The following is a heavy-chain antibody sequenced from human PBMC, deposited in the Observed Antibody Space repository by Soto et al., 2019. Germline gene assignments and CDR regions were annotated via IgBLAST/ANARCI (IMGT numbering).Heavy chain of an antibody. CDR3: TRLAEYSSSSVDY. Sequence: GGSLRLSCAASGFTFSGSAMHWVRQASGKGLEWVGRIRSKANNYATAYAASVKGRFTISRDDSKNTAYLQMNSLKTEDTAVYYCTRLAEYSSSSVDYWGQGTLVTVSS. CDR2: IRSKANNYAT. CDR1: GFTFSGSA. J-gene: IGHJ4*02. D-gene: IGHD6-6*01. V-gene: IGHV3-73*01.